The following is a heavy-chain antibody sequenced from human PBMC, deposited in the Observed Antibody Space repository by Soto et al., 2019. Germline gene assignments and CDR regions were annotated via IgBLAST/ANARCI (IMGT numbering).Heavy chain of an antibody. J-gene: IGHJ6*02. V-gene: IGHV4-30-2*01. CDR2: IYHSGST. CDR1: CGSIISGGYS. CDR3: ARAGQGGYCSSTSCYTGPYYYYGMDV. D-gene: IGHD2-2*02. Sequence: PSETLSLTCAFSCGSIISGGYSWSWIRQPPGKGLEWIGYIYHSGSTYYNPSLKSRVTISVDRSKNQFSLKLSSVTAADTAVYYCARAGQGGYCSSTSCYTGPYYYYGMDVWGQGTTVTVSS.